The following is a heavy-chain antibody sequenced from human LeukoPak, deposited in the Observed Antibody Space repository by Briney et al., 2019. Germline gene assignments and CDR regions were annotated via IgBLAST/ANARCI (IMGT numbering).Heavy chain of an antibody. J-gene: IGHJ4*02. CDR3: ARATAAPSSYYFDH. V-gene: IGHV4-34*01. CDR2: INHSGST. D-gene: IGHD6-25*01. Sequence: SETLSLTCAVYGGSFSGYYWSWIRQPPGKGLEWIGEINHSGSTNYNPSLKSRVTISVDTSKNQFSLKLSSVTAADTAVYYCARATAAPSSYYFDHWGQGTLVTVSS. CDR1: GGSFSGYY.